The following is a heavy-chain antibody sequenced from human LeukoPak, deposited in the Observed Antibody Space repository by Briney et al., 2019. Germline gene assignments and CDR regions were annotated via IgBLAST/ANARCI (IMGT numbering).Heavy chain of an antibody. Sequence: GRSLRLSCAASGFTFSSYAMHWVRQAPGKGLEWVAVISYDGSNKYHADSVKGRFTISRDNSKNTLYLQMNSLRAEDTAVYYCASHYGNYRTRRYYYGMDVWGQGTTVTVSS. CDR2: ISYDGSNK. V-gene: IGHV3-30*04. D-gene: IGHD4-11*01. CDR3: ASHYGNYRTRRYYYGMDV. J-gene: IGHJ6*02. CDR1: GFTFSSYA.